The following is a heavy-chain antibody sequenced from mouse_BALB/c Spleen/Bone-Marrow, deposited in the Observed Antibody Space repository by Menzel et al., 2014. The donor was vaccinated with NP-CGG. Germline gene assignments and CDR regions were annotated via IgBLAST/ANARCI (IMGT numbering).Heavy chain of an antibody. Sequence: VQLQESGPEQVKPGALVKISCKASGYTFTSYDINWVKQRPGQGLEWIGWIYPGDGSSKYNEKFKGKATLTADKSSSTAYMQLSSLTSENSAVYFCARAPSMDYWGQGTSVTVSS. CDR1: GYTFTSYD. V-gene: IGHV1S56*01. J-gene: IGHJ4*01. CDR3: ARAPSMDY. CDR2: IYPGDGSS.